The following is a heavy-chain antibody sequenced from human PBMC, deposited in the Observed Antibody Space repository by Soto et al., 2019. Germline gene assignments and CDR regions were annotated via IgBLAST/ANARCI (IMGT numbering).Heavy chain of an antibody. V-gene: IGHV3-23*01. CDR3: ARGDYYDTSGPFSDAFDI. D-gene: IGHD3-22*01. Sequence: GSLRLSCAASGFTFSSYAMSWVRQAPGKGLEWVSVISGSDDSTYYADSVKGRFTISRDNSKNTLYLQMNSLRAEDTAVYYCARGDYYDTSGPFSDAFDIWGQGTMVTVSS. CDR2: ISGSDDST. J-gene: IGHJ3*02. CDR1: GFTFSSYA.